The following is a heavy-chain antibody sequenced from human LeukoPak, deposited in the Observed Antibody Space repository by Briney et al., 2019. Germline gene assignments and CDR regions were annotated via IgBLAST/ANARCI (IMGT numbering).Heavy chain of an antibody. J-gene: IGHJ4*02. V-gene: IGHV4-34*01. CDR2: INHSGST. Sequence: SETLSLTCTVSGGSISSYYWSWIRQPPGKGLEWIGEINHSGSTNYNPSLKSRVTISVDTSKNQFSLKLSSVTAADTAVYYCARGRRSSSSWSYFDYWGQGTLVTVSS. CDR3: ARGRRSSSSWSYFDY. D-gene: IGHD6-13*01. CDR1: GGSISSYY.